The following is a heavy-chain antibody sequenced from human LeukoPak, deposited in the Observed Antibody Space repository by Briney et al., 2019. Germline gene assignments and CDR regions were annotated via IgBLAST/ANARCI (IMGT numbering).Heavy chain of an antibody. Sequence: GASVKVSCKASGYTFTSYYMHWVRQAPGQGLEWMGIINPSGGSTSYAQKFQGRVTMTRDTPTSTVYMELSSLRSEDTAVYYCARGEVRGVIITAYDAFDIWGQGIMVTVSS. J-gene: IGHJ3*02. V-gene: IGHV1-46*01. D-gene: IGHD3-10*01. CDR3: ARGEVRGVIITAYDAFDI. CDR2: INPSGGST. CDR1: GYTFTSYY.